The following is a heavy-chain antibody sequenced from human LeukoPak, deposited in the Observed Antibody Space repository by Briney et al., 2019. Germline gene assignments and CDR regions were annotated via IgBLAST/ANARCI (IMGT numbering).Heavy chain of an antibody. J-gene: IGHJ4*02. Sequence: EASVKLSCKASGYTFTVYYMHWVRQAPGQGLEWRGWINPNSGGTNYAQKSQGSGTMTRDTSIRTAEMELSRLRSDDTAVYGCARFGRVGYWGKGTLVTVSS. CDR2: INPNSGGT. CDR1: GYTFTVYY. D-gene: IGHD3-16*01. V-gene: IGHV1-2*02. CDR3: ARFGRVGY.